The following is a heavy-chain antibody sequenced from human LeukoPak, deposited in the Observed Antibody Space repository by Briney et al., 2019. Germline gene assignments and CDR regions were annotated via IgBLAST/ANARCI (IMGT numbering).Heavy chain of an antibody. D-gene: IGHD3-9*01. CDR2: IRYDGSNK. V-gene: IGHV3-30*02. Sequence: PRGSLRLSCAASRFTFSSYGMHWVRQAPGNGLESVAFIRYDGSNKYYADSVKGRFTISRDNSKNTLYLQMNSLRAEDTAVYYCAKDRHYDILTGYFDYWGQGTLVTVSS. J-gene: IGHJ4*02. CDR3: AKDRHYDILTGYFDY. CDR1: RFTFSSYG.